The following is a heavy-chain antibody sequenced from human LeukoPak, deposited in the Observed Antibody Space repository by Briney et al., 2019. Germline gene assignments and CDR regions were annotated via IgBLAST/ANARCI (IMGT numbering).Heavy chain of an antibody. Sequence: SETLSLTCAVSGGSISSGGYSWSWIRQPPGKGLEWIGYIYHSGSTYYNPSLKSRVTISVDTSKNQFSLKLSSVTAADTAVYYCARYRGYYYYYMDVWGKGTTVTVSS. CDR2: IYHSGST. J-gene: IGHJ6*03. CDR1: GGSISSGGYS. D-gene: IGHD4-11*01. V-gene: IGHV4-30-2*01. CDR3: ARYRGYYYYYMDV.